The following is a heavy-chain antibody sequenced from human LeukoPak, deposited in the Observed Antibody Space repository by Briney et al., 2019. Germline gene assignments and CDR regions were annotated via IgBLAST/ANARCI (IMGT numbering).Heavy chain of an antibody. V-gene: IGHV3-66*02. CDR3: VRGIRIAAPLFYFDY. D-gene: IGHD6-13*01. CDR2: IYSGGST. CDR1: GFTVSINY. Sequence: GESLRLSCAAAGFTVSINYMSWVRQAPGKGLEWVSVIYSGGSTSYADSVKGRFTISRDNSKNTLYLQMNSLRAGDTAIYYCVRGIRIAAPLFYFDYRGQGTLVTVSS. J-gene: IGHJ4*02.